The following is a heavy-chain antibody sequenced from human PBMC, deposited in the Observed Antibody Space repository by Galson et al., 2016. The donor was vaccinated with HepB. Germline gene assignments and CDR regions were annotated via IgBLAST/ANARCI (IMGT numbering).Heavy chain of an antibody. V-gene: IGHV4-34*01. CDR3: ARRLGRYYGMDV. Sequence: SETLSLTCAVYGGYFSGFYWSWVCQSPGKGLEWIGEINHSGSTSYNPSLKSGVTISADTSRNHLSLIMSSVTAADTGVYFCARRLGRYYGMDVWGQGATVIVSS. CDR2: INHSGST. J-gene: IGHJ6*02. CDR1: GGYFSGFY. D-gene: IGHD4-11*01.